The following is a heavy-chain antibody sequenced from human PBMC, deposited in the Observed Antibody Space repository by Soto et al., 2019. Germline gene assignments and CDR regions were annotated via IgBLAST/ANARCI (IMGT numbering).Heavy chain of an antibody. J-gene: IGHJ5*02. CDR2: ISAYNGNT. CDR3: ARDYVVAATFYWFDP. Sequence: ASVKVSCKASGYTFTSYGIIWVRQAPGQGLEWMGWISAYNGNTNYAQKLQGRVTMTTDTSTSTAYMELRSLRSDDTAVYYCARDYVVAATFYWFDPWGQGTLVTVS. V-gene: IGHV1-18*01. D-gene: IGHD2-15*01. CDR1: GYTFTSYG.